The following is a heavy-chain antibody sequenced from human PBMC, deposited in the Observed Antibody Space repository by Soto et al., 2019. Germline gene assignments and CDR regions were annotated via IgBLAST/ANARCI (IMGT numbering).Heavy chain of an antibody. J-gene: IGHJ6*02. Sequence: QLQLQESGPGLVKPSETLSLTCTVSGGSISSSSYYWGWIRQPPGKGLEWIGSIYYSGSTYYNPSLKSRVTISVDTSKNQFSLKLSSVTAADTAVYYCARHDGLDVVVPAAQPGYYGMDVWGQGTTVTVSS. D-gene: IGHD2-2*01. CDR3: ARHDGLDVVVPAAQPGYYGMDV. CDR2: IYYSGST. CDR1: GGSISSSSYY. V-gene: IGHV4-39*01.